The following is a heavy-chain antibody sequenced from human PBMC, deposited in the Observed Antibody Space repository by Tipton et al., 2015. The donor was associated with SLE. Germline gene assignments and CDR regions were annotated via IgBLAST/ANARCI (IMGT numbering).Heavy chain of an antibody. CDR3: ARGLGTAKDYFDY. CDR2: IHFSGST. J-gene: IGHJ4*02. Sequence: GLVKPSQTLSLTCTVSGGSISSYYWSWIRQPPGKGLEWIGYIHFSGSTNYNPSLKSRVTMSVDMSKNQFSLQLSSVTAADTAVYYCARGLGTAKDYFDYWGQGTLVTVSS. V-gene: IGHV4-4*09. D-gene: IGHD7-27*01. CDR1: GGSISSYY.